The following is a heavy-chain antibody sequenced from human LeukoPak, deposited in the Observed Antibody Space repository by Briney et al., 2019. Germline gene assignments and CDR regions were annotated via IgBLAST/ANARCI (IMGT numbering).Heavy chain of an antibody. Sequence: ASVKVSCKASGYTFTSYGISWVRQAPGQGLEWMGWISAYNGNTNYAQKLQGRVTMTTDTSTSTAYMELRSLRSDDTAVYYCARDKEPASYYGMDVWGQGTRVTVSS. V-gene: IGHV1-18*01. J-gene: IGHJ6*02. CDR2: ISAYNGNT. CDR1: GYTFTSYG. CDR3: ARDKEPASYYGMDV.